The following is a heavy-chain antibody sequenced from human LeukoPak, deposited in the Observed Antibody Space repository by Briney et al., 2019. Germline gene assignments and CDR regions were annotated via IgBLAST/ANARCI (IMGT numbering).Heavy chain of an antibody. CDR2: MNPNSANT. D-gene: IGHD5-18*01. V-gene: IGHV1-8*01. CDR1: GYTFTSYD. Sequence: GESLKVSCKDSGYTFTSYDINWVRQATGQGLEWMGWMNPNSANTGYAQKFQGRVTMTRNTSISTAYMELSSLRSEDTAVYYCARGRGEYNYGAEFQHWGQGTLVTVSS. J-gene: IGHJ1*01. CDR3: ARGRGEYNYGAEFQH.